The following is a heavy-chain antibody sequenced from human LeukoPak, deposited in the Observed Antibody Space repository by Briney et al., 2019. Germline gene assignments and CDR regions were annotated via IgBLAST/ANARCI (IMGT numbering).Heavy chain of an antibody. CDR1: GFTFSSYS. CDR3: ARDSLDGLGSYLPLDY. J-gene: IGHJ4*02. CDR2: IYDVGST. Sequence: GGSLRLSCAASGFTFSSYSMNWVRQAPGKGLEWVSVIYDVGSTYYADSVKGRFTISRDISKNTLYLQMNSLRAEDTAVYYCARDSLDGLGSYLPLDYWGQGTLVTVSS. V-gene: IGHV3-66*01. D-gene: IGHD3-10*01.